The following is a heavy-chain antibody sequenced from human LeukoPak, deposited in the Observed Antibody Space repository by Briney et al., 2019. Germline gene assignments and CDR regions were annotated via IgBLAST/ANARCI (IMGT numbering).Heavy chain of an antibody. Sequence: GGSLRLSCAASGFTFSSYAMSWVRQAPGKGLEWVSAISGSGGSTYYADSVKGRFTISRDNSKNTLYLQMNSLRAEDTAVYYCAKRRGRYDSSGYYPLYYFDYWGQGTLVTVSS. CDR3: AKRRGRYDSSGYYPLYYFDY. D-gene: IGHD3-22*01. CDR1: GFTFSSYA. CDR2: ISGSGGST. J-gene: IGHJ4*02. V-gene: IGHV3-23*01.